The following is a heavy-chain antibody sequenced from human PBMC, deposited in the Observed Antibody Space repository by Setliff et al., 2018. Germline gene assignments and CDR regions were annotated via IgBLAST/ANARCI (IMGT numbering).Heavy chain of an antibody. J-gene: IGHJ6*03. CDR2: INTNTGNP. V-gene: IGHV7-4-1*02. CDR1: GGTFTTYA. CDR3: ARASRYGTPRYRGDYYMDV. Sequence: ASVKVSCKASGGTFTTYAISWMRQAPGQGLEYMGWINTNTGNPSYAQGFTGRFVFSLDTSVSTAYLQISSLKAEDTAVYYCARASRYGTPRYRGDYYMDVWGKGTTVTVSS. D-gene: IGHD5-12*01.